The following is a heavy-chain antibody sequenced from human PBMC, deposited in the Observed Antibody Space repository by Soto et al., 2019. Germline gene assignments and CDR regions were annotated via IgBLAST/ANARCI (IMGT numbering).Heavy chain of an antibody. V-gene: IGHV4-39*01. D-gene: IGHD6-13*01. J-gene: IGHJ4*02. CDR2: IYYSGST. CDR3: ARQRIVAAGTFVDY. Sequence: KPSETLSLTCTVSGDSINSTNYYWGWIRQPPGQGLEWTGSIYYSGSTYYTSSLKSRLTVSVDTSKNQFSLKLSSVTAADTALYYCARQRIVAAGTFVDYWGQGSLVTVSS. CDR1: GDSINSTNYY.